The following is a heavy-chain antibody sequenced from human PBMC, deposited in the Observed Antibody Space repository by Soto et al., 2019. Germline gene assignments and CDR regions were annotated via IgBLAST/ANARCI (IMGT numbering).Heavy chain of an antibody. Sequence: EVQLVESGGGLVKPGGSLRLSCAASGFTFSSYSMNWVRQAPGKGLEWVSSISSSSSYIYYADSVKGRFTISRDNAKNSLYLQMNSLRAEDTAVYYCARVAYYGSGSYSRYYYMDVWGKGTTVTVSS. CDR3: ARVAYYGSGSYSRYYYMDV. J-gene: IGHJ6*03. CDR1: GFTFSSYS. V-gene: IGHV3-21*01. D-gene: IGHD3-10*01. CDR2: ISSSSSYI.